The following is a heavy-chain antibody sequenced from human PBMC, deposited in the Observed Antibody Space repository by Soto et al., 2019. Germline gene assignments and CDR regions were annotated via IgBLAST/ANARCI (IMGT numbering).Heavy chain of an antibody. J-gene: IGHJ4*02. CDR2: IYSGGST. D-gene: IGHD6-6*01. CDR1: GFTVSSHY. Sequence: EVQLVESGGGLIQPGGSLRLSCAASGFTVSSHYMSWVRQAPGKGLEWVSVIYSGGSTYYADSVKGRFTISRDNSKNTLYLQMNSLRAEDTAVYYCARDGYGYSSSSRSFDYWGQGTLVTVSS. CDR3: ARDGYGYSSSSRSFDY. V-gene: IGHV3-53*01.